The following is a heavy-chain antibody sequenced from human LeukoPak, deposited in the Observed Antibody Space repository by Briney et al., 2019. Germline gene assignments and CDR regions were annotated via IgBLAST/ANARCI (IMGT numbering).Heavy chain of an antibody. D-gene: IGHD2-15*01. Sequence: PGGSLRLSCAASGFTSSSYVMNWVRQAPGKGLEWVSTISGSGGSTYYADSVKGRFTISRDNSKNTLYLQMNSLRAEDTAVYYCAKGRAPNSGLGYCSGGSCYHFDYWGQGTLVTVSS. CDR2: ISGSGGST. CDR1: GFTSSSYV. CDR3: AKGRAPNSGLGYCSGGSCYHFDY. V-gene: IGHV3-23*01. J-gene: IGHJ4*02.